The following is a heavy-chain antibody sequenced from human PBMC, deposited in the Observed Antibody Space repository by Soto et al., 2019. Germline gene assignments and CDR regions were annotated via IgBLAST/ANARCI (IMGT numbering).Heavy chain of an antibody. CDR2: ISGSGGST. V-gene: IGHV3-23*01. CDR1: GFTFSSYA. Sequence: PGGSLRLSCAASGFTFSSYAMSWVRQAPGKGLEWVSAISGSGGSTYYADSVKGRFTISRDNSKNTLYLQMNSLRAEDTAVYYCASGETACTEIAAAGFFLFDYWGQGTLVTVSS. J-gene: IGHJ4*02. D-gene: IGHD6-13*01. CDR3: ASGETACTEIAAAGFFLFDY.